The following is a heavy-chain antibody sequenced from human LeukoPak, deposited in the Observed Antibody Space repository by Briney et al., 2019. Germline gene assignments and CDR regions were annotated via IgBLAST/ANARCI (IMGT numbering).Heavy chain of an antibody. Sequence: GGSLRLSCAASGFTVSSNYMSWARQAPGKGLEWVSVIYSGGSTYYADSVKGRFTISRDNSKNTLYLQMNSLRAEDTAVYYCARETTVTGYYYYGMDVWGQGTTVTVSS. D-gene: IGHD4-11*01. J-gene: IGHJ6*02. CDR2: IYSGGST. CDR3: ARETTVTGYYYYGMDV. V-gene: IGHV3-53*01. CDR1: GFTVSSNY.